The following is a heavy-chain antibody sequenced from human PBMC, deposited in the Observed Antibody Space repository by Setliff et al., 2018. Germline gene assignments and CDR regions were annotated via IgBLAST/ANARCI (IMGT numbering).Heavy chain of an antibody. Sequence: ASVKVSCKASGYTFTDYYIHWVRQAPGQGLEWMGWINPNSGGTNYAQKFQGRVTMTRDTSISTAYMELSRLRSDDTAVYYCARDYHLPRGNYYGSGSYQGLWGQGTLVTVSS. CDR1: GYTFTDYY. CDR3: ARDYHLPRGNYYGSGSYQGL. CDR2: INPNSGGT. V-gene: IGHV1-2*02. D-gene: IGHD3-10*01. J-gene: IGHJ4*02.